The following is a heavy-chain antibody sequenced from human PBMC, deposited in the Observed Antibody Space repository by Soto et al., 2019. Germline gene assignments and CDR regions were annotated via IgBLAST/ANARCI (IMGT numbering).Heavy chain of an antibody. V-gene: IGHV1-18*04. J-gene: IGHJ6*02. CDR3: ARDWGAMIVVVDYYYGMDV. CDR1: GYTFTSYG. D-gene: IGHD3-22*01. Sequence: ASVKVSCKASGYTFTSYGISWVRQAPGQGLEWMGWISAYNGNTNYAQKLQGRVTMTTDTSTSTAYMELRSLRSDDTAVYYCARDWGAMIVVVDYYYGMDVWGQGTTVTVSS. CDR2: ISAYNGNT.